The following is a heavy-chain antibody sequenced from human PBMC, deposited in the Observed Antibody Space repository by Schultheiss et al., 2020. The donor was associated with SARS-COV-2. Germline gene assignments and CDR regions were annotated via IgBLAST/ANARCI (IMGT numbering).Heavy chain of an antibody. D-gene: IGHD7-27*01. CDR1: GFTVSSNY. CDR3: ASPPQLGIWKYFDY. CDR2: IYSGGNT. J-gene: IGHJ4*02. V-gene: IGHV3-53*01. Sequence: GGSLRLSCAASGFTVSSNYMSWVRQAPGKGLEWVSVIYSGGNTYYADSVKGRFTISRHNSKNTLYLQMNSLRAEDTAVYYCASPPQLGIWKYFDYWGQGTLVTVSS.